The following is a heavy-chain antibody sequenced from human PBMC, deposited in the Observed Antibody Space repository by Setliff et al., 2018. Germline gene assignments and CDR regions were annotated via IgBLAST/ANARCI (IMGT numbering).Heavy chain of an antibody. J-gene: IGHJ6*03. CDR3: VREGVDSRSSTDYRYYMDV. CDR2: TIPIFGTT. V-gene: IGHV1-69*05. CDR1: GGTFSSYG. Sequence: SVKVSRKASGGTFSSYGISWVRQAPGQGLEWMGGTIPIFGTTDYAQKFRGRVTIITDESTSTAFMQLSSLRSEDTAVYYCVREGVDSRSSTDYRYYMDVWGKGTTVTVSS. D-gene: IGHD3-22*01.